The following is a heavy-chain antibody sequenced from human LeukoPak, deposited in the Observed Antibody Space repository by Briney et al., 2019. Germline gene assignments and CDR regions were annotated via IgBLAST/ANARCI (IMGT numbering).Heavy chain of an antibody. J-gene: IGHJ3*02. Sequence: ASVKVSCKASGYTFTSYAMHWVRQASGQRLEWMGWINAGNGNTKYSQKFQGRVTITRDTSASTAYMELSSLRSEDTAVYYCARTFYGSGETSVPYRGAFDIWGQGTMVTVSS. V-gene: IGHV1-3*01. CDR1: GYTFTSYA. CDR3: ARTFYGSGETSVPYRGAFDI. CDR2: INAGNGNT. D-gene: IGHD3-10*01.